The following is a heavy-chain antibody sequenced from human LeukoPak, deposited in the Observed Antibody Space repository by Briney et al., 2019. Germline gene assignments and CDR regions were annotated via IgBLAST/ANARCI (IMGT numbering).Heavy chain of an antibody. CDR3: ATDYYYDSSGSYYTVDY. Sequence: ASVKVSCKVSGYTLTELSMHWVRQAPGKGLEGMGGFDPEDGKTFYAQKFQGRVTMTEDTSTDTAYMELSRLRSEDTAVYYCATDYYYDSSGSYYTVDYWGQGTLVTVSS. D-gene: IGHD3-22*01. V-gene: IGHV1-24*01. CDR2: FDPEDGKT. CDR1: GYTLTELS. J-gene: IGHJ4*02.